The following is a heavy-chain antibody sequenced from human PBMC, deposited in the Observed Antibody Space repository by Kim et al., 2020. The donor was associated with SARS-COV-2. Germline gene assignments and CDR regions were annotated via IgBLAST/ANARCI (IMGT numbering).Heavy chain of an antibody. CDR1: GYTFTHYE. J-gene: IGHJ3*02. Sequence: ASVKVSCKASGYTFTHYEINWVRQATGQGLEWMGWMNPGSGHTGYAQKFQGRVTLTRNTSISTAYLELSNLRSEDTAVYYCASPLSSQDAFDIWSRGTLV. CDR3: ASPLSSQDAFDI. CDR2: MNPGSGHT. V-gene: IGHV1-8*01. D-gene: IGHD6-13*01.